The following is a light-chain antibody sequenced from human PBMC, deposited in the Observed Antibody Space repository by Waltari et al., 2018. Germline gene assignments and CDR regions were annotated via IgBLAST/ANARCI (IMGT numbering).Light chain of an antibody. Sequence: EVVLTQSPGPLSLSPGERATLSCRASQNSGRTLTWYQQKPGQSPRLLMYGSSSRAAGIPDRFSGSGSGTDFMLTITRLEPEDFAVYYCQNYERLPVTFGQGTKVEIK. CDR2: GSS. CDR3: QNYERLPVT. V-gene: IGKV3-20*01. J-gene: IGKJ1*01. CDR1: QNSGRT.